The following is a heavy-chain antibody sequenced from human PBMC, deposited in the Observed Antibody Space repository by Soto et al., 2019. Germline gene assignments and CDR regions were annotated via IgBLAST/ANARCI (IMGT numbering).Heavy chain of an antibody. CDR2: ISSRSNFI. V-gene: IGHV3-21*01. CDR3: ARVQKLYGNSVYYYGMDV. Sequence: EVQLVESGGGLVRPGGSLRLSCEASGFIFGNYSMNWVRQAPGKGLEWVSSISSRSNFIYYADSLRGRVTISRDNTQNLLHLQMNRLRVEDTAIYYCARVQKLYGNSVYYYGMDVWGQGATVTVSS. CDR1: GFIFGNYS. D-gene: IGHD3-10*01. J-gene: IGHJ6*02.